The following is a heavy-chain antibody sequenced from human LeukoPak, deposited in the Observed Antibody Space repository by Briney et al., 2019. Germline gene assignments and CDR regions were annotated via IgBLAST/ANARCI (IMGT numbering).Heavy chain of an antibody. V-gene: IGHV1-8*01. J-gene: IGHJ5*02. CDR2: MNPKNGAT. CDR3: ARMDRLSATPTTDWFDP. D-gene: IGHD3-16*02. CDR1: GYTFTNYG. Sequence: ASVKVCCKASGYTFTNYGINWVRQATGQGLEWMGWMNPKNGATGYAQKFQGRVTMTRDTSIGTAYMELSSLVSEDTAAYYCARMDRLSATPTTDWFDPWGQGTLVTVSS.